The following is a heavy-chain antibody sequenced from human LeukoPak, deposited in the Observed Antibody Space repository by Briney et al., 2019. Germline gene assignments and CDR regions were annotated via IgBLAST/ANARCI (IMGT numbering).Heavy chain of an antibody. Sequence: TSETLSLTCTVSGGSLSNHYWNWIRHPAGPGLEYIGRIYHTGSTNYNPSLKSRVTLSVDTSNNQFSLNLTSVTAADTAVYYCARGPLGGESFDIWGQGTMVTVSS. CDR3: ARGPLGGESFDI. J-gene: IGHJ3*02. V-gene: IGHV4-4*07. D-gene: IGHD3-16*01. CDR2: IYHTGST. CDR1: GGSLSNHY.